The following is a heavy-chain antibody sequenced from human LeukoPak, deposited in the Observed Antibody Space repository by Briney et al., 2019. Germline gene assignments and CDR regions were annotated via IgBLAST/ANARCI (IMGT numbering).Heavy chain of an antibody. CDR3: ARVFGAGSSGWFDY. Sequence: SETLSLTCAVYGGSFSGYYWSWIRQPPGKGLEWIGEINHSGSTNYNPSLKSRVTISVDTSKNQFSLKLSSVTAADTAVYYCARVFGAGSSGWFDYWSQGTLVTVSS. V-gene: IGHV4-34*01. J-gene: IGHJ4*02. CDR2: INHSGST. D-gene: IGHD6-19*01. CDR1: GGSFSGYY.